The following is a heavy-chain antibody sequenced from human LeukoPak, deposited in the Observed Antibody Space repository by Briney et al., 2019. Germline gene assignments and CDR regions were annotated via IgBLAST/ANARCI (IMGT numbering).Heavy chain of an antibody. CDR2: IYYSGST. CDR1: GGSISSSSYY. Sequence: PSETLSLTCTVSGGSISSSSYYWGWIRQPPGKGLEWIGSIYYSGSTYYNPSLKSRVTISVDTSKNQFSLKLSSVTAADTAVYYCARARGGNYANWFDPWGQGTLVTVSS. V-gene: IGHV4-39*07. J-gene: IGHJ5*02. CDR3: ARARGGNYANWFDP. D-gene: IGHD1-7*01.